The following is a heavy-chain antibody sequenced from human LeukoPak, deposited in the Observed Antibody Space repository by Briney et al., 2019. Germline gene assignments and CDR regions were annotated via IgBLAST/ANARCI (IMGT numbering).Heavy chain of an antibody. J-gene: IGHJ4*02. CDR3: ARGGGNTRFWSGYFDY. D-gene: IGHD3-3*01. V-gene: IGHV4-31*03. Sequence: PSETLSLTCTVSGGSISSGGYYWSWTRQHPGKGLEWIGYIYYSGSTYYNPSLKSRVTISVDTSKNQFSLKLSSVTAADTAVYYCARGGGNTRFWSGYFDYWGQGTLVTVSS. CDR1: GGSISSGGYY. CDR2: IYYSGST.